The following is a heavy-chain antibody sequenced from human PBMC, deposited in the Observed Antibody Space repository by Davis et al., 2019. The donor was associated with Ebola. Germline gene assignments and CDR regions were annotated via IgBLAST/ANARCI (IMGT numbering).Heavy chain of an antibody. Sequence: GESLKISCAASEFTFSSYGMTWVRQAPGKGLEWVSSISAGGTAPYYADSVKGRFTSSRDNSKNTLSLQMDSLRADDTAVYYCAKSFLITGSHMSEFRGVDYWGQGTVVSVSS. CDR2: ISAGGTAP. J-gene: IGHJ4*02. CDR3: AKSFLITGSHMSEFRGVDY. V-gene: IGHV3-23*01. D-gene: IGHD2-8*02. CDR1: EFTFSSYG.